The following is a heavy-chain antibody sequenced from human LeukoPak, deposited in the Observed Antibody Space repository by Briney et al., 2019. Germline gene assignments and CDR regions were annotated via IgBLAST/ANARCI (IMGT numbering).Heavy chain of an antibody. J-gene: IGHJ4*02. CDR3: ASNRRKGGGFDY. D-gene: IGHD1-14*01. V-gene: IGHV1-46*01. CDR2: INPTGGST. Sequence: VASVKVSCKASGYTFTSYYMHWVRQAPGQGLEWMGLINPTGGSTGYAQKFQGRVTMTRDMSTSTDYMELSSLRSEDTAVYYCASNRRKGGGFDYWGQGTLVTVSS. CDR1: GYTFTSYY.